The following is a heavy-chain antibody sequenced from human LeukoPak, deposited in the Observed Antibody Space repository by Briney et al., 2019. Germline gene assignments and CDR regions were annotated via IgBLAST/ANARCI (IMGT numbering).Heavy chain of an antibody. Sequence: SETLSLTCTVSGGSIDRYYWSWIRQPPGKGLEWIGYIYYGGSTYYNPSFKSRVTFSVDTSKNHFSLRLTSVTAADTAVYYCARLIAEVGGGTNYFDTWGQGTLVTVSS. CDR2: IYYGGST. J-gene: IGHJ4*02. CDR3: ARLIAEVGGGTNYFDT. V-gene: IGHV4-59*13. D-gene: IGHD2-21*01. CDR1: GGSIDRYY.